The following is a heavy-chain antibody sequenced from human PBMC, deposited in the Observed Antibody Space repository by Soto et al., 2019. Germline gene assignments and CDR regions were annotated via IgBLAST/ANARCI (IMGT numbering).Heavy chain of an antibody. J-gene: IGHJ6*02. CDR2: MNPKSGNT. CDR1: GYTFTSYD. CDR3: ALGGEITISYYYYGMDV. D-gene: IGHD3-9*01. V-gene: IGHV1-8*01. Sequence: GASTKVSCKASGYTFTSYDINCVRQAPGQVLEWMGWMNPKSGNTGYAQKFQGRVTMTRNTSISTAYMELSSLRSEDTAVYYCALGGEITISYYYYGMDVWGQGTTVTVSS.